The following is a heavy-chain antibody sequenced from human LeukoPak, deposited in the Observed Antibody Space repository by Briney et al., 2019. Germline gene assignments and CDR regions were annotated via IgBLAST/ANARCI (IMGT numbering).Heavy chain of an antibody. CDR2: IRYDGSNK. CDR1: GFTFSSYG. CDR3: ARPRNRYNWNYGHFDY. V-gene: IGHV3-30*02. J-gene: IGHJ4*02. D-gene: IGHD1-7*01. Sequence: PGGSLRLSCAASGFTFSSYGMHWVRQAPGKGLEWVAFIRYDGSNKYYADSVKGRFTISRDNSKNTLYLQMNSLRAEGTAVYYCARPRNRYNWNYGHFDYWGQGTLVTVSS.